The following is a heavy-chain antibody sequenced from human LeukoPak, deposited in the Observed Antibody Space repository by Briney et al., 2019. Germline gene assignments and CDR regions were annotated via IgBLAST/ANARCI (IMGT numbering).Heavy chain of an antibody. CDR1: GVSLSSSYCY. J-gene: IGHJ6*03. CDR3: ARRSNYVSDYYFVG. V-gene: IGHV4-39*01. Sequence: SETLSLTCTVSGVSLSSSYCYWGRQSPETGQGWIGDINYGVDSIYSPSLKSRLTISVDTSKNQFSLKLRYVTAAVTAVYFCARRSNYVSDYYFVGWGKGTTVIVSS. D-gene: IGHD1-26*01. CDR2: INYGVDS.